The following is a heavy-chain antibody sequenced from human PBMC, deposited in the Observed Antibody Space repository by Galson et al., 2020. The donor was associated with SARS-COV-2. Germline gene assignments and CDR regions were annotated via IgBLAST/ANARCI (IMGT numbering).Heavy chain of an antibody. V-gene: IGHV2-70*01. D-gene: IGHD3-9*01. Sequence: SGHTLAKPTQTLTLTYTFSRFSHSTTRMCVPWIRQPPGKALEWLALIDRDNDNYYSTSLKTKPTISKDTPKNQVVLTMTNMDPVDTATYYCARILAPSKLSYYDMLTGYSAPYYFDYWGQGTLVTVSS. J-gene: IGHJ4*02. CDR3: ARILAPSKLSYYDMLTGYSAPYYFDY. CDR1: RFSHSTTRMC. CDR2: IDRDNDN.